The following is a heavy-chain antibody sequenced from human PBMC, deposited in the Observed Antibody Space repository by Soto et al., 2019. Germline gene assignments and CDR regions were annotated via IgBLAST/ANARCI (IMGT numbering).Heavy chain of an antibody. CDR1: GGSISTYH. CDR3: ARMRWLQLMDYYYGMDV. CDR2: VYYSGST. D-gene: IGHD5-12*01. J-gene: IGHJ6*02. Sequence: SETRSLTCSVSGGSISTYHWSWIRQPPGKGLEWIGYVYYSGSTNYNPSLKSRVTISIDTSKNQFSLKLTSVTPADTAVYYCARMRWLQLMDYYYGMDVWGQGTTVT. V-gene: IGHV4-59*01.